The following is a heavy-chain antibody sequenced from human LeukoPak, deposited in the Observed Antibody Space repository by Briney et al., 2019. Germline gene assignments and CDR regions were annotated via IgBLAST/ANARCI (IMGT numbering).Heavy chain of an antibody. J-gene: IGHJ4*02. CDR1: GGSISSSSYY. D-gene: IGHD2/OR15-2a*01. V-gene: IGHV4-39*07. CDR2: IYYSGST. Sequence: SSETLSLTCTVSGGSISSSSYYWGWIRQPPGKGLEWIGSIYYSGSTYYNPSLKSRVTISVDTSKNQFSLKLSSVTAADTAVYYCARAHTEYFGDWGQGTLVTASS. CDR3: ARAHTEYFGD.